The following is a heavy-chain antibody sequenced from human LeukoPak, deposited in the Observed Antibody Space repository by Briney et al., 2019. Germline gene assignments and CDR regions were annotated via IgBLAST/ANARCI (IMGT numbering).Heavy chain of an antibody. CDR3: AKVAMTTVKHYYYYYVDV. CDR2: ISYDGSNK. D-gene: IGHD4-11*01. Sequence: GGSLRLSCAASGFTFSSYGMHWVRQAPGKGLEWVAVISYDGSNKYYADSVKGRFTISRDNSKNTLYLQMNSLRAEDTAVYYCAKVAMTTVKHYYYYYVDVWGKGTTVTVSS. CDR1: GFTFSSYG. V-gene: IGHV3-30*18. J-gene: IGHJ6*03.